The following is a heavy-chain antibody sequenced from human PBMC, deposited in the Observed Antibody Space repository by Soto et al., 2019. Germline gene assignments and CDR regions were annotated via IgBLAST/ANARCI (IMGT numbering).Heavy chain of an antibody. CDR1: GGTFSSYT. Sequence: SVKVSCKASGGTFSSYTISWVRQAPGQGLEWMGGIIPIFGTANYAQKFQGRVTITADESTSTAYMELSSLRSEDTAVYYCARNPGYCSGGSCFTNFDYWGQGTLVTSPQ. D-gene: IGHD2-15*01. CDR3: ARNPGYCSGGSCFTNFDY. CDR2: IIPIFGTA. V-gene: IGHV1-69*13. J-gene: IGHJ4*02.